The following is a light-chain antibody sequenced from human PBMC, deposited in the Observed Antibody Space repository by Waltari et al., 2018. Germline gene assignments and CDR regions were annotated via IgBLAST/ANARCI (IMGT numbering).Light chain of an antibody. CDR2: GNN. CDR1: KSNIGSNY. Sequence: QSVLTQPPSASGTPGQRVAISCSGGKSNIGSNYVNWYQQFPGTAPKLPLHGNNQRLSGGPDRFSGAKTDTSASLTISGLRSEDEAEYYCVAWEDSLNGPVFGGGTKLTVL. J-gene: IGLJ3*02. CDR3: VAWEDSLNGPV. V-gene: IGLV1-47*01.